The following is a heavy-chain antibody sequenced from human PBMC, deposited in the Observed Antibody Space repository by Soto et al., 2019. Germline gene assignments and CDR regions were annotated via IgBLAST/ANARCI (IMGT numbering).Heavy chain of an antibody. CDR2: ISGSGSPT. J-gene: IGHJ6*02. CDR1: GFTFSSYP. V-gene: IGHV3-23*01. CDR3: ARDMSGGTYNYYYGMDV. Sequence: GGSLRLSCAASGFTFSSYPMTWVRQAPGRGLEWGSAISGSGSPTYYADSVKGRFTISRDNSTNTLYLPMNSLRADATAVYYCARDMSGGTYNYYYGMDVWGQGTTVTVSS. D-gene: IGHD1-26*01.